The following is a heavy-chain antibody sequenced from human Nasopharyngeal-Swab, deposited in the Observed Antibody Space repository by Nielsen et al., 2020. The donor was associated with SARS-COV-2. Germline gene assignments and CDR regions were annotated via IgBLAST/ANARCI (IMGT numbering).Heavy chain of an antibody. CDR3: ARGAVAGDEAFDY. D-gene: IGHD6-19*01. V-gene: IGHV3-30*03. CDR2: ISHDGSYK. CDR1: AFIFSCCG. J-gene: IGHJ4*02. Sequence: GGSLRLSCAVPAFIFSCCGMHWVRQAPGKGLEWVAVISHDGSYKDYADSVKGRFTISRDDSKNTLYLQMNSLRAEDTAVYYCARGAVAGDEAFDYWGQGTLVTVSS.